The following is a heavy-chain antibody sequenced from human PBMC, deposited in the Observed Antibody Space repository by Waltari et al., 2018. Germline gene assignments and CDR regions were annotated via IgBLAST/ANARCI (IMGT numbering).Heavy chain of an antibody. CDR1: GFSVSTYW. V-gene: IGHV3-66*02. CDR3: ARDFKDASGGSIGAFDL. J-gene: IGHJ3*01. CDR2: IGNDVST. D-gene: IGHD3-10*01. Sequence: EVQMVESGGDLVQPGGSLRLSCAASGFSVSTYWLSWIRQAPGRGLEWVSVIGNDVSTYYPDSMQGRFTISRDSAQNTLYLQMNSLRPEDTAVYYCARDFKDASGGSIGAFDLWGQGTMVTVSS.